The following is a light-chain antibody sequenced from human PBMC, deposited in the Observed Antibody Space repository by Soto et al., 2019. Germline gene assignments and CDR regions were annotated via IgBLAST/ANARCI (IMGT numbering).Light chain of an antibody. V-gene: IGLV1-40*01. CDR1: SSNIGAGYD. CDR3: QSYDSSLSFYV. J-gene: IGLJ1*01. Sequence: QAVVTQPPSVSGAPGQRVTISCTGSSSNIGAGYDVHWYQQLPGTAPKLLIYGNSNRPSGVPDRFSGSKSCTSASLAITGLQAEDEADYYCQSYDSSLSFYVFGTGTKLTVL. CDR2: GNS.